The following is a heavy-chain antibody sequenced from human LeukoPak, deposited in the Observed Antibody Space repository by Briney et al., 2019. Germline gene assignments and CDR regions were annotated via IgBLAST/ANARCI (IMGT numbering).Heavy chain of an antibody. CDR2: ISTEGSNV. D-gene: IGHD1-14*01. V-gene: IGHV3-74*01. CDR3: ARDSYNNVDF. Sequence: PGGSLRLSCAASGFTFTSYWMHWVRQAPGKGLVWVSRISTEGSNVVYADAVKGRFTVSRDNGKNTLYLQMNSLRDEDTAVYYCARDSYNNVDFWGQGTLVTVSS. CDR1: GFTFTSYW. J-gene: IGHJ4*02.